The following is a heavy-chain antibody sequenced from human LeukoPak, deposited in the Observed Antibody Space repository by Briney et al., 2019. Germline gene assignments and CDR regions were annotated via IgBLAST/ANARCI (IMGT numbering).Heavy chain of an antibody. CDR1: GYTFTSYD. V-gene: IGHV1-2*02. CDR2: INPNSGGT. CDR3: ARGKGNYDTLANYYTPYYFDY. Sequence: ASVKVSCNASGYTFTSYDINWVRQATGQGLEWMGWINPNSGGTNYAQKFQGRVTMTRDTSISTVYMELSSLRSDDTAVYYCARGKGNYDTLANYYTPYYFDYWGQGTLVTVSS. D-gene: IGHD3-9*01. J-gene: IGHJ4*02.